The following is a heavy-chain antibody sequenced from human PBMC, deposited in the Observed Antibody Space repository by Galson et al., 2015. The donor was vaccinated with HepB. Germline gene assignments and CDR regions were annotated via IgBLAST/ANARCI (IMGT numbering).Heavy chain of an antibody. CDR3: ARDPLGYYAMDV. V-gene: IGHV3-48*02. CDR2: ISSSSSTV. Sequence: SLRLSCAASGFTFSSYSMNWVRQAPGKGLEWVSYISSSSSTVYYADSVKGRFTISRDSATYSLYLQINSLRDEDTAVYYRARDPLGYYAMDVWGQGTTVTVPS. D-gene: IGHD7-27*01. J-gene: IGHJ6*02. CDR1: GFTFSSYS.